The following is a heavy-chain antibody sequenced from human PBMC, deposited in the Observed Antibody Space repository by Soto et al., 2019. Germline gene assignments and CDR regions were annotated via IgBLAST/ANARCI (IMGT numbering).Heavy chain of an antibody. Sequence: QVQLVQSGAEVKKPGASVKVSCKASGYTFTNYGISWVRQAPGQGLEWMGWISAYNGNINYAQKLQGRVTMTTDTSTSTAYMELRSLISDDTAMYYCASSYCGGNCYSNLPLDSYYYGMDVWGQGTTVTVSS. CDR2: ISAYNGNI. D-gene: IGHD2-21*02. J-gene: IGHJ6*02. V-gene: IGHV1-18*01. CDR1: GYTFTNYG. CDR3: ASSYCGGNCYSNLPLDSYYYGMDV.